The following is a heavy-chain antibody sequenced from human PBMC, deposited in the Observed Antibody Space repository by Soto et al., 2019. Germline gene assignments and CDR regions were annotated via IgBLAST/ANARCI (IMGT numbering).Heavy chain of an antibody. CDR2: IYSSGTT. CDR3: ARRRNHDCRDA. J-gene: IGHJ6*03. Sequence: QVQLQESGPGLVKPSATLSLTCSVSYGSISGLSWTWVRQPPGKGLEWIGWIYSSGTTNYNPSLKSRDTMSVDTSRNQFALKLNAVTAADTAIYDCARRRNHDCRDAGGKGTTVTVSS. D-gene: IGHD1-1*01. V-gene: IGHV4-59*08. CDR1: YGSISGLS.